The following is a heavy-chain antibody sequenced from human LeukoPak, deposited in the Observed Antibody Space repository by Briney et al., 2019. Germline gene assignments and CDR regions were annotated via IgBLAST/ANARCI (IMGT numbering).Heavy chain of an antibody. V-gene: IGHV4-59*11. J-gene: IGHJ3*02. D-gene: IGHD4-17*01. CDR2: ISYIGST. CDR3: ARDLVTVTKGFDI. CDR1: GDSFSSHY. Sequence: SETLSLTCVVSGDSFSSHYWTWIRQSPGEGLEWIGYISYIGSTNYNPSLKSRVTISIDTSKNQFSLKLRSVTAADTAVYYCARDLVTVTKGFDIWGLGTMVSVSS.